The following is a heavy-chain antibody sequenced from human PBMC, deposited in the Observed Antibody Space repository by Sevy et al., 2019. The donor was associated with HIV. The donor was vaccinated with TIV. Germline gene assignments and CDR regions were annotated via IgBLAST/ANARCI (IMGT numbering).Heavy chain of an antibody. CDR1: GFDFANAW. Sequence: GGSLRLSCTASGFDFANAWMNWVRQAPGKGLEWVGHIKSITDGGAADYAAPVKGRFTISRHDSKITLYLHMNSLKAEDTAVYYCSTDDLISYWGRGTLVTVSS. V-gene: IGHV3-15*07. CDR2: IKSITDGGAA. J-gene: IGHJ4*02. CDR3: STDDLISY.